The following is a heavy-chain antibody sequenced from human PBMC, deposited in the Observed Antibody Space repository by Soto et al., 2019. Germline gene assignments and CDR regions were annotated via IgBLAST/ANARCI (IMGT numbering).Heavy chain of an antibody. Sequence: EVQLVESGGGLVQPGRSLRLSCAASGFTFDNSAMHWVRQAPGKGLEWVSGINWNSGDIAYGDSVKGRFTISRDNAKNALYLQMNSLRDEDTALYYCVKGGSGSYFGILDYWGQGTLVTVSS. CDR3: VKGGSGSYFGILDY. V-gene: IGHV3-9*01. D-gene: IGHD3-10*01. J-gene: IGHJ4*02. CDR1: GFTFDNSA. CDR2: INWNSGDI.